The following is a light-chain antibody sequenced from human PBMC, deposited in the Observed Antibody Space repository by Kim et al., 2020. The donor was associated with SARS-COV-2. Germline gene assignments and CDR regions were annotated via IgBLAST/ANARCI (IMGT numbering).Light chain of an antibody. CDR3: QQVKTFPHP. CDR2: AAS. V-gene: IGKV1-9*01. CDR1: QDISSN. Sequence: IQLTQSPSSLSASVGDRVTITCRASQDISSNLAWYQQIPGKAPKLLIHAASTLQSGAPSRFSGSGSATDFTLTISSLQPEDFASYYCQQVKTFPHPFGQGTKLEIK. J-gene: IGKJ2*01.